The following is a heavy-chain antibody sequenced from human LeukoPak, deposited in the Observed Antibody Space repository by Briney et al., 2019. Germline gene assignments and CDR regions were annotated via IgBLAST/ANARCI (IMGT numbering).Heavy chain of an antibody. CDR2: ISSSSSNK. Sequence: GGSLRLSCAASGFTFSSYSMNWVRQAPGKGLEWVSSISSSSSNKYYADSVKGRFTISRDNSKNSLYLQMNSLRAEDTAVYYCARGPMVRGPDYWGQGTLVTVSS. CDR3: ARGPMVRGPDY. D-gene: IGHD3-10*01. J-gene: IGHJ4*02. V-gene: IGHV3-21*01. CDR1: GFTFSSYS.